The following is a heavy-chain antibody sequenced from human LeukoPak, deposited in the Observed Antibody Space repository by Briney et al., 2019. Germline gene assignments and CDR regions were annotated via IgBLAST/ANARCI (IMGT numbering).Heavy chain of an antibody. CDR2: ISYDGSNK. Sequence: GRSLRLSCAASGFTFGSYGMHWVRQAPGKGLEWVAVISYDGSNKYYADSVKGRFTISRDNSKNTLYLQMNSLRAEDTAVYYCARAGIVGLYYYYMDVWGKGTTVTVSS. V-gene: IGHV3-30*03. CDR3: ARAGIVGLYYYYMDV. D-gene: IGHD2-21*01. CDR1: GFTFGSYG. J-gene: IGHJ6*03.